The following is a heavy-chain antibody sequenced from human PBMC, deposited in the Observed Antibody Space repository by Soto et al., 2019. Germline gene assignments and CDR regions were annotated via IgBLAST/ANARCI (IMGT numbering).Heavy chain of an antibody. CDR3: ARGSLVGATSFDY. Sequence: QVQLQESGPGLVKPSETLSLTCTVSGGSVSSGSYYWSWIRQPPGKGLEGIGYIYYSGTTNYNPSLKSRVTISVDTSKNQFSLKLSSVTAADTAVYYCARGSLVGATSFDYWGQGTLVTVSS. CDR1: GGSVSSGSYY. CDR2: IYYSGTT. V-gene: IGHV4-61*01. D-gene: IGHD1-26*01. J-gene: IGHJ4*02.